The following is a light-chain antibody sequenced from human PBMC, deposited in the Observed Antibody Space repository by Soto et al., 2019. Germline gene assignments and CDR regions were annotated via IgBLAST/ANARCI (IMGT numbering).Light chain of an antibody. V-gene: IGKV3-20*01. Sequence: EIVLTQSPGTLSLSPGERATLSCRASQSVSSSYLAWYQQKPGQAPRLLIYGASSRATGIPDRFSGSGSGTDFTITISSLEPEDFAVYYCQQYCSSPWLTFGGGTKVEIK. CDR2: GAS. CDR1: QSVSSSY. J-gene: IGKJ4*01. CDR3: QQYCSSPWLT.